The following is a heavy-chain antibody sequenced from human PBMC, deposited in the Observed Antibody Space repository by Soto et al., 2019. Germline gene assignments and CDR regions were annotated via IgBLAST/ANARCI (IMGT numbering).Heavy chain of an antibody. D-gene: IGHD2-21*01. Sequence: EVQLVESGGGLVQPGGSLRLSCAASGFTFNSYWIHWVRQAPGKGLVWVSRVNSDGSYTDYADSVKGRFTISRDNAKNTSSLQMGNLRVDDSAIYYCARVESLILIWGQGTLVTVPS. V-gene: IGHV3-74*01. CDR2: VNSDGSYT. J-gene: IGHJ4*02. CDR3: ARVESLILI. CDR1: GFTFNSYW.